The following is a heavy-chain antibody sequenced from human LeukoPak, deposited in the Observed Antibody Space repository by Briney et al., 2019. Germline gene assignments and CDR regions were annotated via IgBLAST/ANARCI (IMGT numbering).Heavy chain of an antibody. D-gene: IGHD5-18*01. Sequence: GGSLRLSCAASGFTVSSNYTSWVRQAPGKGLEWVSVIYSGGSTYYADSVKGRFTISRDNSKNTLYLQTNSLRAEDTAVYYCAREMWDSYGYVDYWGQGTLVTVSS. CDR2: IYSGGST. CDR1: GFTVSSNY. J-gene: IGHJ4*02. V-gene: IGHV3-66*01. CDR3: AREMWDSYGYVDY.